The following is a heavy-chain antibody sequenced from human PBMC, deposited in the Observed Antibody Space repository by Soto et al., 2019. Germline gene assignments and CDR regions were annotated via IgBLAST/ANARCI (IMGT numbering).Heavy chain of an antibody. V-gene: IGHV3-15*01. CDR3: TTGIVVVITNDY. CDR1: GFTFSNAW. Sequence: VQLVESGGGLVKPGGSLRLSCAASGFTFSNAWMSWVRQAPGKGLEWVGRIKSKTDGGTTDYAAPVKGRFTISRDDSKNTLYLQMNSLKTEDTAVYYCTTGIVVVITNDYWGQGTLVTVSS. CDR2: IKSKTDGGTT. J-gene: IGHJ4*02. D-gene: IGHD3-22*01.